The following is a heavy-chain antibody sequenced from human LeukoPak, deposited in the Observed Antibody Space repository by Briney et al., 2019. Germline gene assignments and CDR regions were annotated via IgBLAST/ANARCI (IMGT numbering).Heavy chain of an antibody. V-gene: IGHV3-48*04. D-gene: IGHD2-2*01. CDR2: ISTSDSTI. Sequence: PGGSLRLSCAASGFTFSSYSMDWVRQAPGKGLEWISYISTSDSTIYYADSVKGRFTISRDNAKNSLYLHMNSLRAEDTAVYYCAREYLYYFDYWGQGALVTVSS. J-gene: IGHJ4*02. CDR1: GFTFSSYS. CDR3: AREYLYYFDY.